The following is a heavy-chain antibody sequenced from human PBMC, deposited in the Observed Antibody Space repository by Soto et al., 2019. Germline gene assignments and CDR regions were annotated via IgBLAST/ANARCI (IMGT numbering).Heavy chain of an antibody. CDR1: GYSFTSYW. Sequence: GESLNISCKGSGYSFTSYWIGWVRQMPGKGLEWMGTIYPGDSDTRYSPSFQGQVTISADKSISTAYLQWSSLKASDTAMYYCARHSRTAADYFYYGMDVWGQGTTVTVSS. V-gene: IGHV5-51*01. D-gene: IGHD6-25*01. J-gene: IGHJ6*02. CDR2: IYPGDSDT. CDR3: ARHSRTAADYFYYGMDV.